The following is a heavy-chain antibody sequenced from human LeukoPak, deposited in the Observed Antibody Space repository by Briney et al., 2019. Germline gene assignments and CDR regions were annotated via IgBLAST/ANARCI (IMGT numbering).Heavy chain of an antibody. Sequence: ASVKVSCKASGYTFSSYGFSWVRQAPGQGLEWMGWINAYNGNTNYAQNLQGRVTMTTDTSTSTAYMELRSLRSDDTAVYYCARRQGTTLNFDYWGQGTLVTVAS. V-gene: IGHV1-18*01. CDR3: ARRQGTTLNFDY. CDR2: INAYNGNT. D-gene: IGHD1-1*01. CDR1: GYTFSSYG. J-gene: IGHJ4*02.